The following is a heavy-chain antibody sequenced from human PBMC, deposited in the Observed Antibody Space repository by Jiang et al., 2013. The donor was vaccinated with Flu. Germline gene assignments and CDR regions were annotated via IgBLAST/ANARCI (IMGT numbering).Heavy chain of an antibody. CDR3: ARDQTPYNSGGYYLGY. Sequence: VQLVESGGGLVQPGGSLRLSCAVSGFTFSSYAMNWVRQAPGKGLEWVSSISSAGNYIYYADSVKGRFTISRDNAKNSLSLQMNSLRAEDTAVYYCARDQTPYNSGGYYLGYWGQGPWSASP. V-gene: IGHV3-21*01. CDR1: GFTFSSYA. D-gene: IGHD3-22*01. CDR2: ISSAGNYI. J-gene: IGHJ4*02.